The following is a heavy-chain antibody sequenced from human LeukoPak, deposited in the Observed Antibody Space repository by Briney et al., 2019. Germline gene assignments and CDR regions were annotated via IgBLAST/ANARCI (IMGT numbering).Heavy chain of an antibody. V-gene: IGHV1-46*01. CDR2: INPSGGST. D-gene: IGHD6-13*01. Sequence: ASVKLSCKASGYTFTNYYIHWVRQAPGQGLEWMGIINPSGGSTSYAQKFQGRVTMTRDMSTSTVYMELSSLRSEDTAVYYCASPREGIAAAGIDYWGQGTLVTVSS. CDR1: GYTFTNYY. CDR3: ASPREGIAAAGIDY. J-gene: IGHJ4*02.